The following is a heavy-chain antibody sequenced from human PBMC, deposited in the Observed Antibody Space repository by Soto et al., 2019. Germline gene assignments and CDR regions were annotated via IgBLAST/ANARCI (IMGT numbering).Heavy chain of an antibody. J-gene: IGHJ5*02. Sequence: PSETLSLTCNVSGVSISNYYWTWVRQSPEKGLEWIGYMYYNGNINYNPSLKSRVTISIDTSKNQFSLTLKSVTAADTAVYYCASGGNWFDPWGQGVLVTV. CDR2: MYYNGNI. CDR3: ASGGNWFDP. V-gene: IGHV4-59*01. D-gene: IGHD3-16*01. CDR1: GVSISNYY.